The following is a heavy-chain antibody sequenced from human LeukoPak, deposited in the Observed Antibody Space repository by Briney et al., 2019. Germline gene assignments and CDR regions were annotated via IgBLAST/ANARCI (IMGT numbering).Heavy chain of an antibody. CDR3: ARERRDGYKVYFDY. D-gene: IGHD5-24*01. Sequence: SETLSLTCTVSGGSISSYYRSWIRQPPGKGLEWIGYIYYSGSTNYNPSLKSRVTISVDTSKNQFSLRLRPVTAADTAVYYRARERRDGYKVYFDYWGQGTLVTVSS. CDR1: GGSISSYY. CDR2: IYYSGST. V-gene: IGHV4-59*01. J-gene: IGHJ4*02.